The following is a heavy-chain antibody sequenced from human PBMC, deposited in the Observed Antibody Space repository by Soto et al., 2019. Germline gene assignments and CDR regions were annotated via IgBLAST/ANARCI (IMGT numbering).Heavy chain of an antibody. CDR2: IYYSGST. Sequence: PSETLSLTCTVSGGSISSGDYYWSWIRQPPGKGLEWIGYIYYSGSTYYNPSLKSRVTISVDTSKNQFSLKLSSVTAADTAVYYCAREETYYEFWSGSLVWGQGTLVTVSS. D-gene: IGHD3-3*01. J-gene: IGHJ4*02. CDR3: AREETYYEFWSGSLV. CDR1: GGSISSGDYY. V-gene: IGHV4-30-4*01.